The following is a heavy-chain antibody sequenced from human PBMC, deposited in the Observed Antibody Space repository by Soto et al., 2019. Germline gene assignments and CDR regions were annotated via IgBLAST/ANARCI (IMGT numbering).Heavy chain of an antibody. CDR1: GGSISSYY. J-gene: IGHJ4*02. CDR3: ARSLRHYYDSSGYRYYFDY. D-gene: IGHD3-22*01. CDR2: IYYSGST. V-gene: IGHV4-59*01. Sequence: SETLSLTCTVSGGSISSYYWSWIRQPPGKGLEWIGYIYYSGSTNYNPSLKSRVTISVDTSKNQFSLKLSSVTAADTAVYYCARSLRHYYDSSGYRYYFDYWGQGTLVTVSS.